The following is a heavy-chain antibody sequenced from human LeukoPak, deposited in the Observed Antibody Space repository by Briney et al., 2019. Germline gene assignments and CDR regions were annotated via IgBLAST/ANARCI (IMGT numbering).Heavy chain of an antibody. CDR1: GFTFSSYG. Sequence: GGSLRLSCAASGFTFSSYGMHWVRQAPGKGLEWVAVIWYDGSNKYYADSVKGRFTISRDNSKNTLYLQMNSLRAEDTAVYYCAKVGAAIDYGDYGHFDYWGKGTLATVSS. CDR3: AKVGAAIDYGDYGHFDY. D-gene: IGHD4-17*01. CDR2: IWYDGSNK. V-gene: IGHV3-33*06. J-gene: IGHJ4*02.